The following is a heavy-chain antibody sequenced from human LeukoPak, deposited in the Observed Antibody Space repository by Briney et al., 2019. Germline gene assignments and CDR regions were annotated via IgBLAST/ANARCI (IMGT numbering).Heavy chain of an antibody. CDR1: GFTVSSNY. J-gene: IGHJ4*02. D-gene: IGHD6-13*01. Sequence: PGGSLRLSCEVSGFTVSSNYMSWVRQAPGKGLEWVSVIYSGGSTYYADSVKGRFTISRDNSKNPLYLQMNSLRAEDTAVYYCARDIQYSSSSDYWGQGTLVTVSS. CDR2: IYSGGST. V-gene: IGHV3-53*01. CDR3: ARDIQYSSSSDY.